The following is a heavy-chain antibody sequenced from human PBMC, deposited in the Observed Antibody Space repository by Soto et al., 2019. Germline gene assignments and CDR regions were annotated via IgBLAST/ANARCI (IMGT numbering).Heavy chain of an antibody. V-gene: IGHV1-2*02. D-gene: IGHD6-19*01. CDR3: AKGDSSWVSWFDP. CDR1: GYTFTSYY. CDR2: FNPTGAT. J-gene: IGHJ5*02. Sequence: ASVKVSCKASGYTFTSYYIHWVRQAPGQGLEWMGIFNPTGATRYAQKFQGRVTMTRDTSMSTAYLEVRSLRPDDTAVYYCAKGDSSWVSWFDPWGQGTLVTVSS.